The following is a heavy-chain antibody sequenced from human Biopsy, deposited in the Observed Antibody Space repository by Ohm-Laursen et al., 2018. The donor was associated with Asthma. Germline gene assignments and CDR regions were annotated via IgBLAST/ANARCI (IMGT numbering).Heavy chain of an antibody. D-gene: IGHD3-22*01. CDR2: ISWNSATI. V-gene: IGHV3-9*01. CDR1: GFKFDEYT. J-gene: IGHJ4*02. Sequence: SLRLSCSATGFKFDEYTMHWVRQAPGKGLEWASGISWNSATIGYADSVEGRFTISRDNAKNSVFLHMDSLRPEDTAFYYCAKVRSDWVITESFDYWGQGVLVTVSS. CDR3: AKVRSDWVITESFDY.